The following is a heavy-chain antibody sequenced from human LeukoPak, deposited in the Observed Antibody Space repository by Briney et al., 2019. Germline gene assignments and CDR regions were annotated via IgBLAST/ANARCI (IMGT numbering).Heavy chain of an antibody. J-gene: IGHJ3*02. CDR2: ISSSGSTI. V-gene: IGHV3-48*03. CDR3: AKEWNAFDI. CDR1: GFTFSSYE. Sequence: GGSLRLSCAASGFTFSSYEMNWVRQAPGKGLEWVSYISSSGSTIYYADSVKGRFTISRDNSKNTLYLQMNSLRAEDTAVYYCAKEWNAFDIWGQGTMVTVSS.